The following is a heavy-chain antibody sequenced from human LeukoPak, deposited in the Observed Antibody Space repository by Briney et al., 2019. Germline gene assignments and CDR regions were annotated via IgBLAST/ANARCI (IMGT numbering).Heavy chain of an antibody. Sequence: SGGSLRLSCAAPGFTFSNYNMNWVRQAPGKSLEWVSSITSTSTCTFYADSVKGRFTISRDNAKNSLYLQMNSLRAEDTAVYYCARVRYDGSGYYSIYDYWGQGTLVTVSS. CDR3: ARVRYDGSGYYSIYDY. J-gene: IGHJ4*02. CDR1: GFTFSNYN. D-gene: IGHD3-22*01. V-gene: IGHV3-21*01. CDR2: ITSTSTCT.